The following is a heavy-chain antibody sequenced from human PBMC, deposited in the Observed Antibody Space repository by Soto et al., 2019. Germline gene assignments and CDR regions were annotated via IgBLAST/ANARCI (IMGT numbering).Heavy chain of an antibody. V-gene: IGHV3-74*01. Sequence: EVQLVESGGGLVQPGGSLRLSCAGSGFTFSNYWMHWVRQAPGKGREWVSRIDHDGPTDYADSVRGRFTISRDNAENTLYLQMNSLRPEDKAVYYCVRDRNGDYWGQGTLVTVSS. D-gene: IGHD4-4*01. CDR2: IDHDGPT. J-gene: IGHJ4*02. CDR3: VRDRNGDY. CDR1: GFTFSNYW.